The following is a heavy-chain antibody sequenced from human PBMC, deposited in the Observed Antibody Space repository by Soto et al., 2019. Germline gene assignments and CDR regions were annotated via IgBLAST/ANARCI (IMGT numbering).Heavy chain of an antibody. CDR2: INHSGSA. J-gene: IGHJ4*02. V-gene: IGHV4-34*01. CDR1: GGSFIDYS. CDR3: ARVSDY. Sequence: QVLLQQWGAGRLKPSETLSLTCAVYGGSFIDYSWGWIRQSPGTGLEWIGEINHSGSANYNPSLKSRVTISVDTSKHQFSLKLYSMTAADAAVYYCARVSDYWSQGTLVTVSS.